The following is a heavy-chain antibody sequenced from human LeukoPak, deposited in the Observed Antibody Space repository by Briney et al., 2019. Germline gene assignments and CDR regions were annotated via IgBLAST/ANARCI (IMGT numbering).Heavy chain of an antibody. J-gene: IGHJ4*02. V-gene: IGHV3-48*02. CDR2: ITSSSSTI. Sequence: GGSLRLSCAASGFTFSSYGMNWVRQAPGKGLEWLSHITSSSSTIYYADSVKGRFTISRDSAKNSLYLQMNSLRDEDTALYYCARDALGGFDYWGQGTLVTVSS. CDR1: GFTFSSYG. D-gene: IGHD3-10*01. CDR3: ARDALGGFDY.